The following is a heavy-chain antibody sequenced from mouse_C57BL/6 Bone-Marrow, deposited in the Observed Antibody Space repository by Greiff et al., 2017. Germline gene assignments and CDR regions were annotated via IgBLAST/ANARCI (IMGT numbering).Heavy chain of an antibody. J-gene: IGHJ2*01. CDR3: ARDYYGSSYDYFDY. CDR2: IHPNSGST. D-gene: IGHD1-1*01. CDR1: GYTFTSYW. Sequence: VKLQQPGAELVKPGASVKLSCKASGYTFTSYWMHWVKQRPGQGLEWIGMIHPNSGSTNYNEKFKSKATLTVDKSSSTAYMQLSSLTSEDSAVYYSARDYYGSSYDYFDYWGQGTTLTVSS. V-gene: IGHV1-64*01.